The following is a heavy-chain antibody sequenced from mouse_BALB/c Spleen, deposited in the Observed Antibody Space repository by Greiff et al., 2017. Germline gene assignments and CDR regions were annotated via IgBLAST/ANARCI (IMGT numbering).Heavy chain of an antibody. J-gene: IGHJ3*01. D-gene: IGHD1-1*01. CDR2: IRNKANGYTT. Sequence: EVKVVESGGGLVQPGGSLRLSCATSGFTFTDYYMSWVRQPPGKALEWLGFIRNKANGYTTEYSASVKGRFTISRDNSQSILYLQMNTLRAEDSATYYCARDGLLRVFAYWGQGTRVTVSA. CDR1: GFTFTDYY. V-gene: IGHV7-3*02. CDR3: ARDGLLRVFAY.